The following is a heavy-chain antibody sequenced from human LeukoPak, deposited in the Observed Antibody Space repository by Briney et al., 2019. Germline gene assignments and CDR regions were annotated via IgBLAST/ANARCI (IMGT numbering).Heavy chain of an antibody. Sequence: PGRSLRLSCAASGFTFSSYGMHWVRQAPGKGLEWVANIKQDGSGRYYVDSVKGRFTISRDNAKNSLYLQMNSLRAEDTAVYYCARGTIAAAGYYYFDYWGQGTQVTVSS. V-gene: IGHV3-7*04. CDR1: GFTFSSYG. D-gene: IGHD6-13*01. J-gene: IGHJ4*02. CDR3: ARGTIAAAGYYYFDY. CDR2: IKQDGSGR.